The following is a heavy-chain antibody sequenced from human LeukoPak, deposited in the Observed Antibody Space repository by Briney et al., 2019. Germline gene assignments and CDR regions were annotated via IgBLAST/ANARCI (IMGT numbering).Heavy chain of an antibody. D-gene: IGHD6-13*01. V-gene: IGHV3-23*01. CDR1: GFTFSSYA. CDR3: ARVSSSSWWALDY. J-gene: IGHJ4*02. CDR2: ISGSGDSA. Sequence: GGSLRLSCAASGFTFSSYAMSWVRQVPGKGLEWVSVISGSGDSAYYADSVKGRFTISRDNFKNTLYLQMNSLRAEDTAVYYCARVSSSSWWALDYWGQGTLVTVSS.